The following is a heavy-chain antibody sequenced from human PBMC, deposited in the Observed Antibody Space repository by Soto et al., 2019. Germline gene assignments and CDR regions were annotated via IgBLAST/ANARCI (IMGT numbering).Heavy chain of an antibody. Sequence: SETLSLTCTVSGGSIRSDYWSWIRQAPGKGLEWIGYLYNSGSTVYNPSLKSRVTISVDTSKNQFSLKLNSVTAADTAVYYCARDLWGYCGTDCYPLDVWGQGTTVTVSS. CDR2: LYNSGST. CDR1: GGSIRSDY. D-gene: IGHD2-21*02. J-gene: IGHJ6*02. V-gene: IGHV4-59*01. CDR3: ARDLWGYCGTDCYPLDV.